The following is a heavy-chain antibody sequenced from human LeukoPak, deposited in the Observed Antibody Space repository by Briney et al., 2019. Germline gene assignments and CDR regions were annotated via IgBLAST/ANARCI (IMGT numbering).Heavy chain of an antibody. V-gene: IGHV1-69*05. Sequence: ASAKVSSKASGGTFSSYAISGVRQAPGRGLEWRGGIIPIFGTANYAQTFQGRVTITTDESTSTAYIELSSLRSEDTAVYYCAIPLGGYSGYDWFDYWGQGTLVTVSS. CDR2: IIPIFGTA. D-gene: IGHD5-12*01. J-gene: IGHJ4*02. CDR1: GGTFSSYA. CDR3: AIPLGGYSGYDWFDY.